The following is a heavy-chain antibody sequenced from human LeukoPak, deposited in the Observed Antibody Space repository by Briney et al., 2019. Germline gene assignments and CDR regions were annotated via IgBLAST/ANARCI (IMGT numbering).Heavy chain of an antibody. J-gene: IGHJ4*02. CDR1: GFTFSSYA. CDR3: ARGSLYGEGDY. CDR2: ISYDGSNK. D-gene: IGHD4-17*01. Sequence: PGGSLRLSCAASGFTFSSYAMHWVRQAPGKGLEWVAVISYDGSNKYYADSVKGRFTISRDNSKNTLYLQMNSLRAEDTAAYHCARGSLYGEGDYWGQGTLVTVSS. V-gene: IGHV3-30-3*01.